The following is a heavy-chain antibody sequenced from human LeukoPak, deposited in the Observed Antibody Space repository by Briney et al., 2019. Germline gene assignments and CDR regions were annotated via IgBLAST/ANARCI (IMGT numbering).Heavy chain of an antibody. CDR2: ISYDGSNK. V-gene: IGHV3-30*18. CDR3: AKDKYSSGWFTPSFDY. CDR1: GFTFSSYG. Sequence: GRSLRLSCAASGFTFSSYGMHWVRQAPGKGPEWVAVISYDGSNKYYADSVKGRFTISRDNSKNTLYLQMNSLRAEDTAVYYCAKDKYSSGWFTPSFDYWGQGTLVTVSS. D-gene: IGHD6-19*01. J-gene: IGHJ4*02.